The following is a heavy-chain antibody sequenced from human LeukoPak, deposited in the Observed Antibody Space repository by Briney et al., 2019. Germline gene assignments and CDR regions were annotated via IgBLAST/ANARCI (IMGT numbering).Heavy chain of an antibody. CDR2: INPNSGGT. V-gene: IGHV1-2*02. D-gene: IGHD6-13*01. J-gene: IGHJ5*02. Sequence: GASVKVSCKASGYTFTGYYMHWVRQAPGRGLEWMGWINPNSGGTNYAQKFQGRVTMTRDTSISIAYMELSRLRSDDTAVYYCARVSSSWWPWFGPWGQGTLVTVSS. CDR3: ARVSSSWWPWFGP. CDR1: GYTFTGYY.